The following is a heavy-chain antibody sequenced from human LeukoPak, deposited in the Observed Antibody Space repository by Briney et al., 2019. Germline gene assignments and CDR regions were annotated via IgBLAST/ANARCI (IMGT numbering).Heavy chain of an antibody. D-gene: IGHD5-24*01. J-gene: IGHJ5*02. CDR3: AREEEQMARGLDP. V-gene: IGHV4-4*07. CDR2: IYTSGST. CDR1: GGSISTYY. Sequence: PWETLSLTCTVSGGSISTYYWSWIRQPAGRGLEWIGRIYTSGSTNYNPSLKSRVTMSVDTSKNQFSLKLSSVTAADTAVYYCAREEEQMARGLDPWGQGALVTVSS.